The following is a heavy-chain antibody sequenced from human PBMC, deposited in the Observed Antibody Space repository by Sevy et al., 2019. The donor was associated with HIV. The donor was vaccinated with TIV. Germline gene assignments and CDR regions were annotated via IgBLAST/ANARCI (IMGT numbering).Heavy chain of an antibody. J-gene: IGHJ6*02. V-gene: IGHV1-18*01. D-gene: IGHD3-16*01. CDR2: ISAYNGNT. CDR1: GYTFTSYG. CDR3: ARYRTDVPSHYGMDV. Sequence: ASVKVSCKASGYTFTSYGISWVRQAPGEGLEWMGGISAYNGNTNYAQKLQGRVTMTTDTSTSTAYMELRSLRSDDTAVYYCARYRTDVPSHYGMDVWGQGTTVTVSS.